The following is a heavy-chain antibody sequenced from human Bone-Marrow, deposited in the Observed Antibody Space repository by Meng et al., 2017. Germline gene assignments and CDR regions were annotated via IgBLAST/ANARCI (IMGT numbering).Heavy chain of an antibody. J-gene: IGHJ4*02. V-gene: IGHV3-15*01. Sequence: VQLVECGGGLVQPGGSLRLSCVASGFSFTDAWMSWVRQAPGKGLEWVGRIKSNSDGGTTDYAAPVKGRFTISRDDSKNTLYLQMNSLITEDTAVYFCATGAAAADHWGQGTLVTASS. CDR3: ATGAAAADH. D-gene: IGHD6-13*01. CDR1: GFSFTDAW. CDR2: IKSNSDGGTT.